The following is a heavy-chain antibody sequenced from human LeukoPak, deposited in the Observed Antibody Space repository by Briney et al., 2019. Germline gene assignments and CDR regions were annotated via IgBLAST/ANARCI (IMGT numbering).Heavy chain of an antibody. CDR2: ISYDGSNK. CDR3: ARDQGYSYGHPDY. J-gene: IGHJ4*02. D-gene: IGHD5-18*01. V-gene: IGHV3-30*04. CDR1: ALTFTSYA. Sequence: GGSQRLSCAPSALTFTSYAMHWVRHAPGKGLEWVAVISYDGSNKYYADSVKGRFTISRDNSKNTLYLQMNSLRAEDTAVYYCARDQGYSYGHPDYWGQGTLVTVSS.